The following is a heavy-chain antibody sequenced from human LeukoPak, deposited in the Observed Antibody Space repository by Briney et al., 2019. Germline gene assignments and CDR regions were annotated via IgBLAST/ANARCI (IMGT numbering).Heavy chain of an antibody. CDR3: AKEEASRLRYFDEGGYCFDY. D-gene: IGHD3-9*01. V-gene: IGHV1-46*01. CDR2: INPSGGST. Sequence: ASVKVSCKASGYTFTSYYMHWVRQAPGQGLEWMGIINPSGGSTSYAQKFQGRVTMTRDTSTSTVYMELSSLRSEDTAVYYCAKEEASRLRYFDEGGYCFDYWGQGTLVTVSS. J-gene: IGHJ4*02. CDR1: GYTFTSYY.